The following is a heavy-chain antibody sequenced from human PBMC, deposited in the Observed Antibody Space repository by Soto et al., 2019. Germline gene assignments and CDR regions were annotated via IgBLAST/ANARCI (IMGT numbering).Heavy chain of an antibody. CDR1: GFTFSDYY. J-gene: IGHJ6*03. CDR2: ISSSGSTI. V-gene: IGHV3-11*01. CDR3: ARDRGGYCSGGSCYGGYYYMDV. D-gene: IGHD2-15*01. Sequence: GGSLRLSCAASGFTFSDYYMSWIRQAPGKGLEWVSYISSSGSTIYYADSVKGRFTISRDNAKNSLYLQMNSLRAEDTAVYYCARDRGGYCSGGSCYGGYYYMDVWGKGTTVTVSS.